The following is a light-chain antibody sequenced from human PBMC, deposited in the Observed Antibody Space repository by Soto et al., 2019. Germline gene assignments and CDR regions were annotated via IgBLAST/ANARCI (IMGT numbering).Light chain of an antibody. CDR2: GAS. Sequence: EIGMTQSPATLSVSPGERATLSCRASQSVSSNLAWYQQKPGQAPRLLIYGASTRATGLPARFSGSGSGTEFSLTISSLQSEDFAVYYCMQYNNWPPWTFGQGTQGE. J-gene: IGKJ1*01. V-gene: IGKV3-15*01. CDR3: MQYNNWPPWT. CDR1: QSVSSN.